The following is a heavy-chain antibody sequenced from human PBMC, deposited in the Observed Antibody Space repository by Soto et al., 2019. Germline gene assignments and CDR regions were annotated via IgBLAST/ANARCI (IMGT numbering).Heavy chain of an antibody. CDR1: GYSFTSYW. V-gene: IGHV5-10-1*01. J-gene: IGHJ6*04. CDR2: IDPSDSYT. Sequence: GESLKISCKGSGYSFTSYWISWVRQMPGKGLERMGWIDPSDSYTNYSPSFQGHVTISADQSISTAYLQWRSRNASYTAMFYCARLEGDFWSGYRTSYYYYGMDGSGKGNTVTV. D-gene: IGHD3-3*01. CDR3: ARLEGDFWSGYRTSYYYYGMDG.